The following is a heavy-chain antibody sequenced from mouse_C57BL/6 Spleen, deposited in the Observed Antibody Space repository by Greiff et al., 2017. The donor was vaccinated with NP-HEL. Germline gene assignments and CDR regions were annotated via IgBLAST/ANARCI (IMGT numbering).Heavy chain of an antibody. V-gene: IGHV1-81*01. Sequence: VQLQQSGAELARPGASVKLSCKASGYTFTSYGISWVKQRPGQGLEWIGEIYPRSGNTYYNEKFKGKATLTADKSSSTAYMELRSLTSEDSAVYFCATTVADWDFDYWGQGTTLTVSS. J-gene: IGHJ2*01. CDR1: GYTFTSYG. CDR2: IYPRSGNT. D-gene: IGHD1-1*01. CDR3: ATTVADWDFDY.